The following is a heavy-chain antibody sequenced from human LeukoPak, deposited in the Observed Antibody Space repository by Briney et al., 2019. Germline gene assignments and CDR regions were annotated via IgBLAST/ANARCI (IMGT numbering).Heavy chain of an antibody. CDR1: GGFIRIYY. V-gene: IGHV4-59*08. D-gene: IGHD3-3*01. J-gene: IGHJ4*02. CDR3: ARHGGSGYSDY. Sequence: SETLSLTCTLSGGFIRIYYWSWIRQPPGKGLEWIGYLYYGGSTNYNPSLKSRVTISVDTSKNQFSLKLRSVTATDTAVYYCARHGGSGYSDYWGQGTLVTVSS. CDR2: LYYGGST.